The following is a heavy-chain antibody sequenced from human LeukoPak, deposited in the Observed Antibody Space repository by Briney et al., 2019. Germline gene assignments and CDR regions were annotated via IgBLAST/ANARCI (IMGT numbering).Heavy chain of an antibody. J-gene: IGHJ4*02. CDR3: ARLREFTMIVRAPKGYFDY. CDR2: MNPNSGNT. V-gene: IGHV1-8*01. Sequence: ASVKVSCKASGYTFTSYDINWVRQATGQGLEWMGWMNPNSGNTGYAQKFQGRVTMTRDTSISTAYMELSRLRSDDTAVYYCARLREFTMIVRAPKGYFDYWGQGTLVTVSS. CDR1: GYTFTSYD. D-gene: IGHD3-22*01.